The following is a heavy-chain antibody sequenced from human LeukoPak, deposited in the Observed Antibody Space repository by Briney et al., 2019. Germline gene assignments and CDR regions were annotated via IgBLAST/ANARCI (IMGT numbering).Heavy chain of an antibody. CDR3: ARDTSPSIAAAGYDAFDI. J-gene: IGHJ3*02. Sequence: GGSLRLSCAASGFTFSDYYMSWIRQAPGKGLEWVSYISSSGSTIYYADSVKGRFTISRDNAKNSLSLQMNSLRAEDTAVYYCARDTSPSIAAAGYDAFDIWGQGTMVTVSS. D-gene: IGHD6-13*01. V-gene: IGHV3-11*04. CDR2: ISSSGSTI. CDR1: GFTFSDYY.